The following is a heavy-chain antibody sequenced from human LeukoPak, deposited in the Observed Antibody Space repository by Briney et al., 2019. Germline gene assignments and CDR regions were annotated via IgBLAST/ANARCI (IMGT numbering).Heavy chain of an antibody. Sequence: SETMSLTCTVSGVSISSSYSYWGWIRQPPGMGLEWIGSIYYTGNTYYNASLKSQVSISIDTSKNQFSLKLTSVTAADTAVYYCARQTGSGLFILPGGQGTLVTVSS. V-gene: IGHV4-39*01. D-gene: IGHD3/OR15-3a*01. CDR3: ARQTGSGLFILP. J-gene: IGHJ4*02. CDR1: GVSISSSYSY. CDR2: IYYTGNT.